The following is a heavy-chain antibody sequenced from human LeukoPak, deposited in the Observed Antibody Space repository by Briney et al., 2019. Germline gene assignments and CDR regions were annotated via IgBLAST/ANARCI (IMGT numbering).Heavy chain of an antibody. CDR1: GASFSGFH. CDR3: ARGQWLDNY. CDR2: INHSGST. D-gene: IGHD6-19*01. J-gene: IGHJ4*02. Sequence: PSETLSLTCAVYGASFSGFHWSWIRQPPGKGLEWIGEINHSGSTNYNPSLKSRVTISVDTSKNQFSLKLSSVTAADTAVYYCARGQWLDNYWGQGPLVPVSS. V-gene: IGHV4-34*01.